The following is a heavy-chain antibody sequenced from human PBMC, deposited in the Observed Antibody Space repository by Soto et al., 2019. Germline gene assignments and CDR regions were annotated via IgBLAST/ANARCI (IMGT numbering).Heavy chain of an antibody. CDR3: ARRAGMGCSGGSCSFDY. CDR2: MNPNSGNT. J-gene: IGHJ4*02. CDR1: GYTFTSYD. Sequence: ASVKVSCKASGYTFTSYDINWVRQATGQGLEWMGWMNPNSGNTGYAQKFQGRVTMTRNTCISTAYMELSSLRSEDTAVYYCARRAGMGCSGGSCSFDYWGQGTLVTVSS. D-gene: IGHD2-15*01. V-gene: IGHV1-8*01.